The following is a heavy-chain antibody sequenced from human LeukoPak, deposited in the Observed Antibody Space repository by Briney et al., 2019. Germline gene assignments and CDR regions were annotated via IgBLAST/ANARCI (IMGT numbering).Heavy chain of an antibody. D-gene: IGHD5-18*01. V-gene: IGHV3-48*01. CDR2: ISRGSSTI. CDR3: ANSREYSYGFDY. Sequence: PGGSLRLSCAASGFTLSSNSMNWVRQAPGKGLEWLSYISRGSSTIYYAGSVKGRFTISRDNAKSSLYLQMNSLRAEDTAVYYCANSREYSYGFDYWGQGTLVTVSS. J-gene: IGHJ4*02. CDR1: GFTLSSNS.